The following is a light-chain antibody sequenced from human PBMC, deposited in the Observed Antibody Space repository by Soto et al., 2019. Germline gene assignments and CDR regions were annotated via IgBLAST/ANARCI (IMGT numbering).Light chain of an antibody. CDR3: QQYESFSQT. CDR2: EAT. J-gene: IGKJ2*01. CDR1: QSISDW. Sequence: DVQLIQSPSTLSASVGESVTITCRVSQSISDWVAWYQQKPGKAPKLLIYEATSSESGVPSRFSGSGSGTEFTLTISSLHPDDFATYYCQQYESFSQTFGQGTKV. V-gene: IGKV1-5*01.